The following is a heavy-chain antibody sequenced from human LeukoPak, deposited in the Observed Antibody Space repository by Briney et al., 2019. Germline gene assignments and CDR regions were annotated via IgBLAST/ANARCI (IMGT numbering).Heavy chain of an antibody. Sequence: GGSLRLSCAASGFTFSSYSMNWARQAPGKGLEWVSYISSSSSTIYYADSVKGRFTISRDNSKNTLYLQMNSLRAEDTAVYYCAKYPGGIYYDSSGYYYFDYWGQGTLVTVSS. V-gene: IGHV3-48*01. CDR3: AKYPGGIYYDSSGYYYFDY. CDR1: GFTFSSYS. CDR2: ISSSSSTI. D-gene: IGHD3-22*01. J-gene: IGHJ4*02.